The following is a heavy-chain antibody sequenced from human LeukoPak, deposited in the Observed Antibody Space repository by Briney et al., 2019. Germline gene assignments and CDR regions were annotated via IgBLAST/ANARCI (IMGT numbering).Heavy chain of an antibody. Sequence: GSLRLSCAASGFTFSSYSMNWVRQAPGKGLEWVSSISSSSSYIYYADSVKGRFTISRDNAKNSLYLQMNSLRAEDTALYYCARLLAYGGGGEAFDYWGQGSLVTVSS. CDR2: ISSSSSYI. D-gene: IGHD2-8*01. CDR3: ARLLAYGGGGEAFDY. CDR1: GFTFSSYS. V-gene: IGHV3-21*01. J-gene: IGHJ4*02.